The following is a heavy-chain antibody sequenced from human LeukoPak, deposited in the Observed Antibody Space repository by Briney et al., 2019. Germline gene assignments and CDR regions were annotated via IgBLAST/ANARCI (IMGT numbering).Heavy chain of an antibody. D-gene: IGHD3-9*01. CDR1: GYTFTSYG. J-gene: IGHJ1*01. CDR2: ISAYNGNT. V-gene: IGHV1-18*01. CDR3: ARSGYYDILTGYAYFQH. Sequence: ASVKVSCKASGYTFTSYGISWVRQAPGQGLEWMGWISAYNGNTNYAQKLQGRVTTTTDTSTSTAYMELRSLRSDDTAVYYCARSGYYDILTGYAYFQHWGQGTLVTVSS.